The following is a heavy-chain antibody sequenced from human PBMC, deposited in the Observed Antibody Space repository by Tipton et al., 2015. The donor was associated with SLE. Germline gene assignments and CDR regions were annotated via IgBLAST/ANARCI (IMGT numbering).Heavy chain of an antibody. D-gene: IGHD6-19*01. CDR1: GASISSGGYY. V-gene: IGHV4-31*03. J-gene: IGHJ4*02. CDR2: IYYSGST. CDR3: ARGGSGYRY. Sequence: TLSLTCTVSGASISSGGYYWNWIRQHPGKGLEWIGYIYYSGSTYYNPSLKSRVIISVDKSKNQFSLRLTSVTAADTAVYYCARGGSGYRYWGQGTLVTVSS.